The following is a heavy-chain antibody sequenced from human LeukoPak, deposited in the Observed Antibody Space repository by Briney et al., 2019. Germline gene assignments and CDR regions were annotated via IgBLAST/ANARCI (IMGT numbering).Heavy chain of an antibody. CDR1: GSTFRNYW. J-gene: IGHJ4*02. D-gene: IGHD2-8*02. CDR3: ARAGGLHTNFDY. V-gene: IGHV3-7*01. Sequence: GGSLRLSCAASGSTFRNYWMGWVRQSPGKGLEWVANTKPDGSAEYYADSVRGRFTASRDNANNLLYLQMNRLRAEDTAVYYCARAGGLHTNFDYWGQGTLLTVSS. CDR2: TKPDGSAE.